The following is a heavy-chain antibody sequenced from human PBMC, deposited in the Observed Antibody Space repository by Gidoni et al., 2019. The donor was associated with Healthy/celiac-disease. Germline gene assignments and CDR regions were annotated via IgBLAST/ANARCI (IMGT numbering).Heavy chain of an antibody. Sequence: EVQLVESGGGLVQPGGSLRLSCAASGFTLSSYWMSWVRQAPGKGLEWVANIKQDGSEKYYVDSVKGRFTISRDNAKNSLYLQMNSLRAEDTAVYYCARDMHYGSGSYYFDYWGQGTLVTVSS. CDR1: GFTLSSYW. CDR3: ARDMHYGSGSYYFDY. V-gene: IGHV3-7*03. J-gene: IGHJ4*02. CDR2: IKQDGSEK. D-gene: IGHD3-10*01.